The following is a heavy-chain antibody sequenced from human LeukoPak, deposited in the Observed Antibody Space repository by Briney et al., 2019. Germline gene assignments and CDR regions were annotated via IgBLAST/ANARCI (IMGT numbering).Heavy chain of an antibody. CDR1: GGSISSYY. CDR2: IYYSGST. Sequence: SETLSLTCTVSGGSISSYYWSWIRQPPGKGLEWIGYIYYSGSTNYNPSLKSRVTISVDTSKNQFSLKLSSVTAADTAVYYCARDRRDSSSWYPSDYNGMDVWGQGTTVTVSS. J-gene: IGHJ6*02. V-gene: IGHV4-59*01. CDR3: ARDRRDSSSWYPSDYNGMDV. D-gene: IGHD6-13*01.